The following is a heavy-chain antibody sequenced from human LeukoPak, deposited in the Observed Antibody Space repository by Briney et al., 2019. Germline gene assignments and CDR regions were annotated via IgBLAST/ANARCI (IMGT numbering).Heavy chain of an antibody. CDR2: MNKDGSEK. CDR3: ARNNDMDV. J-gene: IGHJ6*02. D-gene: IGHD1/OR15-1a*01. V-gene: IGHV3-7*03. CDR1: GFILSNHW. Sequence: QAGGSLRLSCAASGFILSNHWMTWVRQAPGKGPEWVANMNKDGSEKYYVDSVEGRFTISRDTAKNSLYLQVNSLRAEDTALYYCARNNDMDVWGQGTTVIVSS.